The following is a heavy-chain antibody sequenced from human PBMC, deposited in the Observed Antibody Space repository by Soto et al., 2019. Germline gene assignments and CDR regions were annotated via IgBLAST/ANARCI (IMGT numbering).Heavy chain of an antibody. CDR2: INHSGST. D-gene: IGHD3-10*01. Sequence: QVQLQQWGAGLLKPSETLSLTCAVYGGSFSGYCWSWIRQPPGKGLEWIGEINHSGSTNYNPSLKSRVTRSVDTSKNQFSLKLSSVTAADTAVYYCARTRFGELSHIDYWGQGTLVTVSS. V-gene: IGHV4-34*01. J-gene: IGHJ4*02. CDR1: GGSFSGYC. CDR3: ARTRFGELSHIDY.